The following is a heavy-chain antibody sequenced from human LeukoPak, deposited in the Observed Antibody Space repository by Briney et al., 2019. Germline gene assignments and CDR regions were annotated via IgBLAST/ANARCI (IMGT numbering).Heavy chain of an antibody. CDR2: IGAYNGNT. V-gene: IGHV1-18*01. CDR1: GGTFSSYA. J-gene: IGHJ4*02. CDR3: ARGVTYYYDSSGYYPDY. Sequence: GASVKVSCKASGGTFSSYAISWVRQAPGQGLEWMGWIGAYNGNTNYAQKLQGRVTMTTDTSTSTAYMELRSLRSDDTAVYYCARGVTYYYDSSGYYPDYWGQGTLVTVSS. D-gene: IGHD3-22*01.